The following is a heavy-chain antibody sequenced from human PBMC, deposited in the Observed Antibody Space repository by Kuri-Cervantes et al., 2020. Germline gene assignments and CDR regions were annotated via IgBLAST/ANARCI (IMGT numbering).Heavy chain of an antibody. Sequence: GESLKISCAASGFTVNNNYMNWVRQAPGKGLEWVSVIYSGGHAYYGDSVKGRFTISRDNSKNTLYLQMNSLRAEDTAVYYCARVDESVFDYWGQGTLVTVSS. D-gene: IGHD5-24*01. J-gene: IGHJ4*02. CDR3: ARVDESVFDY. CDR1: GFTVNNNY. CDR2: IYSGGHA. V-gene: IGHV3-53*01.